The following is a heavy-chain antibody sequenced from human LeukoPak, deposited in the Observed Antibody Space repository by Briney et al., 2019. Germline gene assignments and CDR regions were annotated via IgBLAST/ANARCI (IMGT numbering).Heavy chain of an antibody. CDR1: GGTFSSYA. CDR2: IIPIFGTA. J-gene: IGHJ4*02. Sequence: SVKVSCKASGGTFSSYAISWVRQAPGQGLEWMGGIIPIFGTANSAQKFQGRVTFTADESKSTAYMDLSNLRYADTAVYFCPRDPYWGQGTLVTVSS. V-gene: IGHV1-69*13. CDR3: PRDPY.